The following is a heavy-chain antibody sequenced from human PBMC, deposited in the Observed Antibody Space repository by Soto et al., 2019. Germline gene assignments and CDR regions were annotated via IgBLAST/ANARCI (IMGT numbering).Heavy chain of an antibody. CDR3: AKPRDSGAEAGCWDS. CDR2: VSGRGVNT. Sequence: GGSLRLSGAASGFLFNNYSINWVRQVPGKGLEWVSGVSGRGVNTFYAGSMKGRFPISRDNSKSTVYLQMTNLRVEDTAIYYCAKPRDSGAEAGCWDSLGQGTLVGVSS. CDR1: GFLFNNYS. V-gene: IGHV3-23*01. D-gene: IGHD6-13*01. J-gene: IGHJ4*02.